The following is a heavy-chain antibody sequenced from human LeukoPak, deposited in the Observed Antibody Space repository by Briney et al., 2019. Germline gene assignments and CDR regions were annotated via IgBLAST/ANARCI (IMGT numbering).Heavy chain of an antibody. D-gene: IGHD5-18*01. CDR1: GYTFTSYG. J-gene: IGHJ4*02. V-gene: IGHV1-18*01. Sequence: ASVKVSCKASGYTFTSYGISWVRQAPGQGLEWMGWISAYNGNTDYAQKLQGRVTMTTDTSTSTAYMELRSLRSDDTAVYYCARVQRGFTYGNVDYWGQGTLVTVSS. CDR3: ARVQRGFTYGNVDY. CDR2: ISAYNGNT.